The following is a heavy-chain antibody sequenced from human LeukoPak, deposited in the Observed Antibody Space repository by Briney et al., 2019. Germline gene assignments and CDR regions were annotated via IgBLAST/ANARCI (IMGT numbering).Heavy chain of an antibody. V-gene: IGHV1-69*02. CDR1: GGTLSSYT. J-gene: IGHJ4*02. D-gene: IGHD3-3*01. CDR3: ARGPYDFWSGYYNTNFDY. CDR2: IIPILGIA. Sequence: SVKVSCKASGGTLSSYTISWVRQAPGQGLEWMGRIIPILGIANYAQKFQGRVTITADKSTSTAYMELSSLRSEDTAVYYCARGPYDFWSGYYNTNFDYWGQGTLVTVSS.